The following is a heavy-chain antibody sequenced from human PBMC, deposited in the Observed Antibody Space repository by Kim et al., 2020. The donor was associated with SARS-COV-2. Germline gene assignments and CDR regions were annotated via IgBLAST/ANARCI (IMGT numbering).Heavy chain of an antibody. J-gene: IGHJ5*02. CDR2: INHSGST. D-gene: IGHD6-13*01. Sequence: SETLSLTCAVYGGSFSGYYWSWIRQPPGKGLEWIGEINHSGSTNYNPSLKSRVTISVDTSKNQFSLKLSSLTAADTAVYYCARGGRSSWRNWFDPWGQGTLVTVSS. V-gene: IGHV4-34*01. CDR3: ARGGRSSWRNWFDP. CDR1: GGSFSGYY.